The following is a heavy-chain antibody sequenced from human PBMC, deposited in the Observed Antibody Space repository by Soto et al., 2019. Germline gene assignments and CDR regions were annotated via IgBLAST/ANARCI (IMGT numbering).Heavy chain of an antibody. CDR1: GYTFTSYD. J-gene: IGHJ4*02. V-gene: IGHV1-8*01. D-gene: IGHD3-22*01. CDR3: ARVGIRYYYDSSGYYPFDY. Sequence: QVQLVQSGAEVKKPGASVKVSCKASGYTFTSYDINWVRQATGQGLEWMGWMNPNSGNTGYAQKFQGRVTMTRNTSISTAYMELSSLRSEDTAVYYCARVGIRYYYDSSGYYPFDYWGQGTLVTVSS. CDR2: MNPNSGNT.